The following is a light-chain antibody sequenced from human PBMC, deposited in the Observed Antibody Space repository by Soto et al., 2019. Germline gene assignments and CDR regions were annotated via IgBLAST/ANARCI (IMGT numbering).Light chain of an antibody. Sequence: EIVLTQSPGALSLSPGERATLSCWASESVSDYLAWYQQKPGQAPKLLIYGASKRTSGTPDRFSGSGSETAFTLAISGLEPGDFAAYYCHQYFTSPSITFGQGTRLEIK. J-gene: IGKJ5*01. CDR3: HQYFTSPSIT. CDR2: GAS. CDR1: ESVSDY. V-gene: IGKV3-20*01.